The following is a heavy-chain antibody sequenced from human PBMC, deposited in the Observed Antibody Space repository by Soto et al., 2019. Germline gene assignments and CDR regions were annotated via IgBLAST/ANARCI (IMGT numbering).Heavy chain of an antibody. D-gene: IGHD2-2*01. CDR2: ISWDGGST. CDR3: AKDIGCSSTSCRYYYYYYGMDV. J-gene: IGHJ6*02. Sequence: PRLSCAASGLTHDDYAMHWVRQAQGKGLEWVCPISWDGGSTYYADSVKGRFTISRDNSKHYLYLQMNSLRAEDTALYYCAKDIGCSSTSCRYYYYYYGMDVWGQGTTVTVSS. CDR1: GLTHDDYA. V-gene: IGHV3-43D*04.